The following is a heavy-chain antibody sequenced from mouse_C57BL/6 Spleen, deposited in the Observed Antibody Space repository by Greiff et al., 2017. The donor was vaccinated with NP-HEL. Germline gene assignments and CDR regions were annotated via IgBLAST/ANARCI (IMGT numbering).Heavy chain of an antibody. J-gene: IGHJ2*01. D-gene: IGHD2-10*02. Sequence: EVKVVESGGGLVKPGGSLKLSCAASGFTFSSYAMSWVRQTPEKRLEWVATISDGGSYTYYPDNVKGRFTISTDNAKNNLYLQMSHLKSEDTAMYDCAREAVWSVYYVDYWGQGTTLTVSS. CDR3: AREAVWSVYYVDY. CDR1: GFTFSSYA. CDR2: ISDGGSYT. V-gene: IGHV5-4*01.